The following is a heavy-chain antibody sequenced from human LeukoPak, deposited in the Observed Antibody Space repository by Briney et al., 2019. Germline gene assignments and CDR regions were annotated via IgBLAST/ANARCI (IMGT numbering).Heavy chain of an antibody. D-gene: IGHD6-13*01. V-gene: IGHV1-2*02. Sequence: ASVKVSCKASGYTFTGYYMHWVRQAPGQGLEWMGWINPNSGGTNYAQKFQGRGTMTRDTSISTAYMELSRLRSDDTAVYYCAREEGIAAAGPDYWGQGTLVTVSS. J-gene: IGHJ4*02. CDR3: AREEGIAAAGPDY. CDR2: INPNSGGT. CDR1: GYTFTGYY.